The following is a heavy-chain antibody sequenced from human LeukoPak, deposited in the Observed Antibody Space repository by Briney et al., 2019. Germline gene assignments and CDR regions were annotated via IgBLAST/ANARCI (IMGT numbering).Heavy chain of an antibody. CDR1: GGSISSGSYS. J-gene: IGHJ5*02. CDR3: ARVGRYCSSTSCYTGWFDP. Sequence: SETLSLTCTVSGGSISSGSYSWSWIRQPAGKGLEWIGRIYTSGSTNYNPSLKSRVTISVDTSKNQFSLKLSSVTAADTAVYYCARVGRYCSSTSCYTGWFDPWGQGTLVTVSS. D-gene: IGHD2-2*02. CDR2: IYTSGST. V-gene: IGHV4-61*02.